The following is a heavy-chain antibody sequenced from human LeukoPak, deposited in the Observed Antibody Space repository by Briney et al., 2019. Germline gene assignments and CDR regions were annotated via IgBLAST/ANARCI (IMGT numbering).Heavy chain of an antibody. CDR1: GGSISSSSYY. Sequence: SETLSLTCTVSGGSISSSSYYWGWIRQPPGKGLEWIGSIYYSGSTHYNPSLKSRVTISVDTSKNQFSLKLSSVTAADTAVYYCARHAPSYYMDVWGKGTTVTISS. CDR2: IYYSGST. J-gene: IGHJ6*03. CDR3: ARHAPSYYMDV. V-gene: IGHV4-39*01.